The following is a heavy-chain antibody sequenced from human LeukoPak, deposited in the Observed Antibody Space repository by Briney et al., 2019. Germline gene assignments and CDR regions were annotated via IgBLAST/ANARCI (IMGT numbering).Heavy chain of an antibody. CDR1: GYXSTSYY. D-gene: IGHD6-19*01. V-gene: IGHV1-46*01. CDR2: INPSGGNT. J-gene: IGHJ4*02. CDR3: AREGRFSSGWQYYFDY. Sequence: ASVKVSCKASGYXSTSYYMHWVRQAPGQGLEWMGIINPSGGNTRYAQRFQGRVTMTRDTSTSTVYMELSSLRSEDTAAYYCAREGRFSSGWQYYFDYWGQGTLVTVSS.